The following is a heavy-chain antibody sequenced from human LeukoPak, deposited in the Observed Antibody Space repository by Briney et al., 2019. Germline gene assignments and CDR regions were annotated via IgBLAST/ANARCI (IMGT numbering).Heavy chain of an antibody. J-gene: IGHJ4*02. D-gene: IGHD6-19*01. Sequence: XMHWVRRAPGXGLEWMGRINPNSGDTSYAQKFQVRVTMTRDTSLSTAYMELSRLRSDDTAVYYCAREMHWLAFDYWGQGTLVTVSS. CDR1: X. CDR2: INPNSGDT. V-gene: IGHV1-2*06. CDR3: AREMHWLAFDY.